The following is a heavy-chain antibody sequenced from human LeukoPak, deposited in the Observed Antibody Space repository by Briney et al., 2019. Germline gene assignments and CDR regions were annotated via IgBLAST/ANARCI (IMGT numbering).Heavy chain of an antibody. CDR1: GFTFSNSA. D-gene: IGHD1-26*01. V-gene: IGHV3-23*01. J-gene: IGHJ4*02. CDR3: TKGGSYGPLDY. Sequence: GGSLRLSCAVSGFTFSNSAMTWVRRAPGKGLEWVAAIGDSGGDTIYTDSVKDRFIISRDNSKNTLYLQMNSLRADDTAVYYCTKGGSYGPLDYWGQGTLVTVSS. CDR2: IGDSGGDT.